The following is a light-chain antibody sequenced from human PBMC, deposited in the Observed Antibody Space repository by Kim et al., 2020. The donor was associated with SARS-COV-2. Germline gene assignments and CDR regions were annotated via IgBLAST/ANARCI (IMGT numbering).Light chain of an antibody. J-gene: IGLJ2*01. CDR2: GKN. V-gene: IGLV3-19*01. CDR3: NSRDSSGNHP. CDR1: SLRRYY. Sequence: VALRQTVRITCQRDSLRRYYASWYQQKPGQAPVLVIYGKNNRPSGIPDRFAGSSSGNTASLTITGAQAEDEADYYCNSRDSSGNHPFGGGTQLTVL.